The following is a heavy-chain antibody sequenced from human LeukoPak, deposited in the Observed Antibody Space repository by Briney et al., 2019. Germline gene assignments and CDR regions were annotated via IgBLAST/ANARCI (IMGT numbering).Heavy chain of an antibody. Sequence: ASVKVSCKASGYTFTSYGISWVRQAPGQGLEWMGWISAYNGNTNYAQKLQGRATMTTDTSTSTAYMELRSLRSDDTAVYYCARVPSSGYDLEGYMDVWGKGTTVTVSS. CDR1: GYTFTSYG. CDR3: ARVPSSGYDLEGYMDV. J-gene: IGHJ6*03. D-gene: IGHD5-12*01. V-gene: IGHV1-18*01. CDR2: ISAYNGNT.